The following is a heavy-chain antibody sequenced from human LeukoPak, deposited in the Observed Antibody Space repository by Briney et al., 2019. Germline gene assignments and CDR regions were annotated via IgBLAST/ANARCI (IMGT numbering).Heavy chain of an antibody. CDR3: ASTIFGVATD. CDR1: GGSISSGSYY. V-gene: IGHV4-61*02. Sequence: PSETLSLTCTVSGGSISSGSYYWSWIRQPAGKGLEWIGRIYTSGSTNYNPSLKSRVTISVDTSKNQFSLKLSSVTAADTAVYYCASTIFGVATDWGQGTLVTVSS. J-gene: IGHJ4*02. CDR2: IYTSGST. D-gene: IGHD3-3*01.